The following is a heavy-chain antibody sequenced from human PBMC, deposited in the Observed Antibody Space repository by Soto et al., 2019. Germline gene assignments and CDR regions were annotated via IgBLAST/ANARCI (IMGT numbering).Heavy chain of an antibody. CDR2: IWYDGSDE. Sequence: GGSLRLSCAASGFMFSSYGMHWVRQAPGKGLEWVAVIWYDGSDEKYADSVRGRFTISRDNSMSTLYLQMNSLRAEDTAVYFCASGHYGAINWGQGTRVTVSS. CDR1: GFMFSSYG. V-gene: IGHV3-33*01. D-gene: IGHD4-17*01. CDR3: ASGHYGAIN. J-gene: IGHJ4*02.